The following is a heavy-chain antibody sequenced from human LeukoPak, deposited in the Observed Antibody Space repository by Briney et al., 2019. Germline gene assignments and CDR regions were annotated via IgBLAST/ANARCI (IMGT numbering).Heavy chain of an antibody. CDR1: GFTFSSYD. D-gene: IGHD4-11*01. J-gene: IGHJ5*02. CDR3: SSNDPSNA. CDR2: IRYDGSNK. V-gene: IGHV3-30*02. Sequence: GGSLRLSCAASGFTFSSYDMHWVRQAPGKGLEWVSFIRYDGSNKYYADSVKGLFTFSRDNSNTPLYQKINIITAENAAYYYASSNDPSNAWGQGALVTASS.